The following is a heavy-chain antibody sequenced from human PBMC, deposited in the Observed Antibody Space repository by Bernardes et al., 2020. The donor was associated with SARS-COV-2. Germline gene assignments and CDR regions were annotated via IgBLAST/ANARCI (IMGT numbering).Heavy chain of an antibody. V-gene: IGHV4-59*01. J-gene: IGHJ4*02. CDR2: IYYSGST. Sequence: SETLSLTCTVSGGSISSYYWSWIRQPPGKGLEWIGYIYYSGSTNYNPPLKSRVTISVDTSKNQFSLKLSSVTAADTAVYYCARVREEYYHDSSGYGFPEFYFDYWGQGPLVTVS. CDR1: GGSISSYY. D-gene: IGHD3-22*01. CDR3: ARVREEYYHDSSGYGFPEFYFDY.